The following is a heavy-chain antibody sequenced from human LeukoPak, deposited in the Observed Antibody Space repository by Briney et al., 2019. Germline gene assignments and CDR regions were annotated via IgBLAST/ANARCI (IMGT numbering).Heavy chain of an antibody. CDR2: IYYSGST. J-gene: IGHJ6*03. CDR1: GGSISSSSYY. Sequence: SQTLSLTCTVSGGSISSSSYYWGWIRQPPGKGLEWIGSIYYSGSTYYNPSLKSRVTISVDTSKNQFSLKLSSVTAADTAVYYCARHLRDWYYYYYMDVWGKGTTVTISS. V-gene: IGHV4-39*01. CDR3: ARHLRDWYYYYYMDV. D-gene: IGHD2-21*01.